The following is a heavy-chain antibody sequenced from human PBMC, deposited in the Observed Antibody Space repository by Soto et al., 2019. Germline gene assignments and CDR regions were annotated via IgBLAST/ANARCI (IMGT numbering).Heavy chain of an antibody. CDR1: GGSISSGGYS. CDR3: ARPAKNDEDAFDI. V-gene: IGHV4-30-2*02. CDR2: MYHSGST. Sequence: NPSETLSLTCAVSGGSISSGGYSWGWIRHPPGKGLEWIGYMYHSGSTYYNPSLKSRVTISVDTSKNQFSLKLSSVTAADTAVYYCARPAKNDEDAFDIWGQGTMVTVSS. D-gene: IGHD1-1*01. J-gene: IGHJ3*02.